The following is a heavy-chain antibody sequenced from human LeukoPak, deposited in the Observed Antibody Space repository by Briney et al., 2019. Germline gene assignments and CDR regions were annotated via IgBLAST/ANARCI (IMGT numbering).Heavy chain of an antibody. J-gene: IGHJ4*02. CDR2: IYYSGST. D-gene: IGHD1-20*01. CDR1: GGSFSGYY. Sequence: SETLSLTCAVYGGSFSGYYWSWIRQPPGKGLEWIGYIYYSGSTNYNPSLKSRVTISVDTSKNQFSLKLSSVTAADTAVYYCARDLAITGTTVWGQGTLVTVSS. CDR3: ARDLAITGTTV. V-gene: IGHV4-59*01.